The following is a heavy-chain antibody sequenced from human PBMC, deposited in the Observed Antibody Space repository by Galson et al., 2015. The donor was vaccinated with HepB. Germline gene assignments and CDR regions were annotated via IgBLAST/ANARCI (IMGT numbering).Heavy chain of an antibody. D-gene: IGHD6-19*01. CDR3: ARDKIADSFGYSSGWYDY. J-gene: IGHJ4*02. V-gene: IGHV3-48*02. Sequence: SLRLSCAASGFTFSSYSMNWVRQAPGKGLEWVSYIRSSSGPIYYADSVKGRFTISRDNAKNSLYLQMNSLRDEDTAVYYCARDKIADSFGYSSGWYDYWGQGTLVTVSS. CDR1: GFTFSSYS. CDR2: IRSSSGPI.